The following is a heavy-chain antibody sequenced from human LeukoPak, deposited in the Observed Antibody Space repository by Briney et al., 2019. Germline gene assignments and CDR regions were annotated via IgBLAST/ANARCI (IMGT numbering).Heavy chain of an antibody. V-gene: IGHV3-53*01. D-gene: IGHD3-3*01. CDR1: GFTVSSNY. J-gene: IGHJ4*02. Sequence: GGSLRLSCAASGFTVSSNYMSWVRQAPGKGLEWVSVIYSGGSTYYADSVKGRFTISRENSKNTLYLQMNSLRAEDTAVYYCARATYDFWSGPNFDYWGQGTLVTVSS. CDR2: IYSGGST. CDR3: ARATYDFWSGPNFDY.